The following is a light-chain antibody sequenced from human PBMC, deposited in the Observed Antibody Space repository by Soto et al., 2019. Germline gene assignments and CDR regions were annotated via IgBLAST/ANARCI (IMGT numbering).Light chain of an antibody. J-gene: IGLJ1*01. CDR1: TSDIGGYNF. Sequence: QSALTQPASVSGSPGQSITISCTGTTSDIGGYNFVSWYQQHPDKAPKLLIYDVRNRPSGVSNRFSGSKSGNTASLTISGLQAEDEADYYCNSYRTISTYVFGSGTKVTVL. V-gene: IGLV2-14*01. CDR3: NSYRTISTYV. CDR2: DVR.